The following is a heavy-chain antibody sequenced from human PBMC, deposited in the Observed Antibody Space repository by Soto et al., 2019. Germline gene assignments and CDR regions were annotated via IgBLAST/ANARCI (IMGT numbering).Heavy chain of an antibody. Sequence: QVQLVESGGGVVQPGRSLRLSCAASGFTFSSYGMHWVRQAPGKGLEWVAVISYDGSNKYNADSVKGRFTISRDNSKNTLYLQMNSLRAEDTAVYYCAKDFSGYYSAHDYWGQGTLVTVSS. CDR1: GFTFSSYG. CDR3: AKDFSGYYSAHDY. J-gene: IGHJ4*02. V-gene: IGHV3-30*18. D-gene: IGHD3-22*01. CDR2: ISYDGSNK.